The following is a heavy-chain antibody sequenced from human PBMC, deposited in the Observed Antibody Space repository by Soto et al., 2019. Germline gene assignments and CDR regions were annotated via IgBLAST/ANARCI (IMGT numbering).Heavy chain of an antibody. CDR1: GGSISSANW. Sequence: SETLSLTCAVSGGSISSANWWTWVRQPPGKGLEWIGEIYHGGSTSYNPSLKSRVTLSLDKFKNHFSLNLTSVTAADTAVYYCARLSFSYGVDVWGQGTTVTVSS. J-gene: IGHJ6*02. V-gene: IGHV4-4*02. CDR3: ARLSFSYGVDV. CDR2: IYHGGST.